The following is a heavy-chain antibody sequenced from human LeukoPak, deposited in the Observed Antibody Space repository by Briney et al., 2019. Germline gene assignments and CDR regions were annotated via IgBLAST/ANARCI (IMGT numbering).Heavy chain of an antibody. D-gene: IGHD3-10*01. CDR1: GITLSNYG. CDR2: IKQDGSEK. V-gene: IGHV3-7*03. CDR3: AREYYGSGSCDY. Sequence: GGSLRLSCAVSGITLSNYGMSWVRQAPGRGLEWVANIKQDGSEKNYVDSVKGRFTISRDNAKNSLYLQMNSLRAEDTAVYYCAREYYGSGSCDYWGQGTLVTVSS. J-gene: IGHJ4*02.